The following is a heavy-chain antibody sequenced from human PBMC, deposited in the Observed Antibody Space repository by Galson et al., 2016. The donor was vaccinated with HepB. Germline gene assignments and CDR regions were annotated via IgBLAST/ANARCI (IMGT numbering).Heavy chain of an antibody. CDR1: GFTFSTYW. CDR2: INIDGSAT. CDR3: AREEITVVGGVITPRFGS. D-gene: IGHD3-10*01. V-gene: IGHV3-74*01. J-gene: IGHJ5*01. Sequence: SLRLSCAASGFTFSTYWMHWLRQVPGKGLVWVARINIDGSATNYADSVKGRFTVSRDNAQNTLFLQMDSLRDDDTAVYYCAREEITVVGGVITPRFGSWGQGTLVTVSS.